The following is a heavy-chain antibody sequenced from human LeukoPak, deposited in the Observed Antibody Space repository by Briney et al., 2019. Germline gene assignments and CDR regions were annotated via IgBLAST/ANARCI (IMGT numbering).Heavy chain of an antibody. D-gene: IGHD3-3*01. Sequence: ASVKVSCKASGYIFTSYGISWVRQAPGQGLEWMGWISAYNGNTNYAQKLQGRVTMTTDTSTSTAYMELRSLRSDDTAVYYCARYGHYDFWSGHRTFDYWGQGTLVTVSS. CDR3: ARYGHYDFWSGHRTFDY. J-gene: IGHJ4*02. V-gene: IGHV1-18*01. CDR2: ISAYNGNT. CDR1: GYIFTSYG.